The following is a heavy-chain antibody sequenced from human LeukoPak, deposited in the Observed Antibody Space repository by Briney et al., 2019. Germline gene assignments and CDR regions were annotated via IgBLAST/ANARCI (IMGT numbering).Heavy chain of an antibody. V-gene: IGHV3-30*03. CDR1: GFTFSSYG. Sequence: PGRSLRLPCSGSGFTFSSYGIHWVRQAPGKGLEWVAVISNDGSNKDYADSVKGRFTISRDNSKNTLYLQMNSLRAEDTAVYYCARDLKESTEVAFDIWGQGTMVTVSS. CDR3: ARDLKESTEVAFDI. D-gene: IGHD3-10*01. J-gene: IGHJ3*02. CDR2: ISNDGSNK.